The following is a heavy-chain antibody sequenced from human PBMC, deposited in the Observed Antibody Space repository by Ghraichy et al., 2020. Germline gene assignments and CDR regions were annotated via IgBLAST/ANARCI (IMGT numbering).Heavy chain of an antibody. Sequence: SQTLSLTCAVYGGSFSGYYWSWIRQPPGKGLEWIGEINHSGSTNYNPSLKSRVTISVDTSKNQFSLKLSSVTAADTAVYYCARHLMGYDFWSGYYKIGAWFDPWGQGTLVTVSS. V-gene: IGHV4-34*01. D-gene: IGHD3-3*01. CDR3: ARHLMGYDFWSGYYKIGAWFDP. CDR1: GGSFSGYY. J-gene: IGHJ5*02. CDR2: INHSGST.